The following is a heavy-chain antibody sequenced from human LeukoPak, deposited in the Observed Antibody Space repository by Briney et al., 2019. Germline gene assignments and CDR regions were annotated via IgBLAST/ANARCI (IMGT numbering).Heavy chain of an antibody. D-gene: IGHD3-22*01. J-gene: IGHJ4*02. CDR3: ARDHSVYYDRSGHAAGY. CDR1: GFTFSDYY. V-gene: IGHV3-11*01. CDR2: ISSSGSTI. Sequence: GGSLRLSCAASGFTFSDYYMSWIRQAPGKGLEWVSYISSSGSTIYYADSVKGRFTISRDNAKNSLYLQMNSLRAEDTAVYYCARDHSVYYDRSGHAAGYWGQGTLVTVSS.